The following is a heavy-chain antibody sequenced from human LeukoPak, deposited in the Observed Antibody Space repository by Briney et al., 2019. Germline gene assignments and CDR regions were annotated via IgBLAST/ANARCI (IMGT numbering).Heavy chain of an antibody. V-gene: IGHV3-23*01. CDR1: GFTFSNYA. CDR2: ITGSGGGT. D-gene: IGHD3-22*01. Sequence: GGSLRLSCAASGFTFSNYAMSWARQAPGKGLEWVSGITGSGGGTYYADSVKGRCTISRDNSKKTLYLQMNSLRAEDTAVYYCAKDGSGYYPNYFDYWGQGTLVTVSS. CDR3: AKDGSGYYPNYFDY. J-gene: IGHJ4*02.